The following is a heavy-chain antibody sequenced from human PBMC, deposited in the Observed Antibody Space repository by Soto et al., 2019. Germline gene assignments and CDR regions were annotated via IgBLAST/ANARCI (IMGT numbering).Heavy chain of an antibody. V-gene: IGHV3-53*01. Sequence: PGGSLRLSCAASGFTVSRNYMSWVRQAPGKGLEWVSVIYGGGTTYYADSVKGRFTISRDNSKNTLYLQMNSLRAEDTAVYYCATKTVPGTILDDRGQGTLVTVSS. CDR2: IYGGGTT. D-gene: IGHD6-19*01. CDR3: ATKTVPGTILDD. CDR1: GFTVSRNY. J-gene: IGHJ4*02.